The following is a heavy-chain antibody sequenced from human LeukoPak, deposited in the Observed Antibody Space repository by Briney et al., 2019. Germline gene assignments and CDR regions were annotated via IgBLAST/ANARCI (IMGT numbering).Heavy chain of an antibody. J-gene: IGHJ5*02. Sequence: PRGSLRLSCATAAFSFSSYWMTWVRQAQGKGLEWVANIMQVVTEKYYVDSGTGRFTISRDNAKNSLSLEMNNLRAEDTGVYYCAIKRPWPGGFDPWGQRTLVTVSS. CDR2: IMQVVTEK. CDR1: AFSFSSYW. V-gene: IGHV3-7*01. D-gene: IGHD5-12*01. CDR3: AIKRPWPGGFDP.